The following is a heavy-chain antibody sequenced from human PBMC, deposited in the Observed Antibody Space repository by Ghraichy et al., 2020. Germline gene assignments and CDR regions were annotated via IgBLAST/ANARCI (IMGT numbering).Heavy chain of an antibody. J-gene: IGHJ3*02. CDR2: IFHSGNT. CDR3: ATWNYGAFDI. Sequence: SETLSLTCAVSGGSISSANWWSWVRQPPGRGLEWIGEIFHSGNTNYKPTLKSRVTISVDKSKSQFSLKLRAVTAADTAVYYCATWNYGAFDIWGQGTMVTVS. V-gene: IGHV4-4*02. CDR1: GGSISSANW. D-gene: IGHD1-7*01.